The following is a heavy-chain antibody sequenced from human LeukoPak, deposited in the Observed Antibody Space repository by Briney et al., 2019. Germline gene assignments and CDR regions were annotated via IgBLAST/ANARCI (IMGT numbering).Heavy chain of an antibody. Sequence: GGPLTLSCAASVFTLTNAWMSWLRQAPGKGLEWVGRIKSEIDAGTTDYAEPVRGRFTISRDHTRNTLYLQMNSLKTEDTAVYYCTTHKTEILGYCSTISCSPFDYWGQGTLVTVSS. V-gene: IGHV3-15*01. CDR1: VFTLTNAW. J-gene: IGHJ4*02. D-gene: IGHD2-2*01. CDR3: TTHKTEILGYCSTISCSPFDY. CDR2: IKSEIDAGTT.